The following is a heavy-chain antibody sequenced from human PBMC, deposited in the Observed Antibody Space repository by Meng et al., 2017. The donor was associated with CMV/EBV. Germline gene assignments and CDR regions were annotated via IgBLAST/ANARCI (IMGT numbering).Heavy chain of an antibody. V-gene: IGHV4-39*07. J-gene: IGHJ4*02. CDR1: GGSISSSSYY. CDR2: IYYSGST. Sequence: SETVSLTCTVSGGSISSSSYYWGWIRQPPGKGLEWIGSIYYSGSTYYNPPLKSRVTRSVDTSKNQFSLKLSSVTAADTAVYYCAKVFGFLPPPFDYWGQGTLVTVSS. D-gene: IGHD3-3*01. CDR3: AKVFGFLPPPFDY.